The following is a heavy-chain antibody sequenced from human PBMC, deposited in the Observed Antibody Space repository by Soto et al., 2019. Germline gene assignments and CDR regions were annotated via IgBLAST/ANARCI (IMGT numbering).Heavy chain of an antibody. J-gene: IGHJ6*03. CDR2: ISGSGGST. CDR3: AKDLGTVTTWYYYYYYMDV. D-gene: IGHD4-17*01. Sequence: GGSLRLSCAASGFTFSSYAMSWVRQAPGKGLEWVSAISGSGGSTYYADSVKGRFTISRDNSKNTLYLQMNSLRAEDTAVYYCAKDLGTVTTWYYYYYYMDVWGKGTTVTVSS. V-gene: IGHV3-23*01. CDR1: GFTFSSYA.